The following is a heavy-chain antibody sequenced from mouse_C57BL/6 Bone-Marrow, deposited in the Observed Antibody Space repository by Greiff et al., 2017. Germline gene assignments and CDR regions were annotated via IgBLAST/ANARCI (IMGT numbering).Heavy chain of an antibody. CDR1: GYTFTSYW. D-gene: IGHD2-5*01. J-gene: IGHJ1*03. Sequence: QVQLQQPGAELVKPGASVKMSCKASGYTFTSYWITWVKQRPGHGLEWIGDIYPGSGSTNYNGKFKSKATLTVDTSSSTAYMQLRSLTSEDSAVYYCARPDYSNCWYFGGWGRGTTVTVSS. V-gene: IGHV1-55*01. CDR2: IYPGSGST. CDR3: ARPDYSNCWYFGG.